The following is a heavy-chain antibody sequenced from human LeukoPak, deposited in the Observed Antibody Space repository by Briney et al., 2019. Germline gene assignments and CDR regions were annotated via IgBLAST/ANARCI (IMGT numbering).Heavy chain of an antibody. J-gene: IGHJ6*03. CDR2: INPNSGGT. D-gene: IGHD3-3*01. CDR1: GYTFTGYY. Sequence: ASVKVSCKASGYTFTGYYLHWVRQAPGQGLEWMGWINPNSGGTNYAQKFQGRVTMTRDTSISTAYMELSRLRSDDTAVYYCARVEYDFWSGYASYYYYYMDVWGKGTTVTVSS. V-gene: IGHV1-2*02. CDR3: ARVEYDFWSGYASYYYYYMDV.